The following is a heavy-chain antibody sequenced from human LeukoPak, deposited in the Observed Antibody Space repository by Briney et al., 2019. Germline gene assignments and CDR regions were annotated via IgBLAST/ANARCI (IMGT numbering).Heavy chain of an antibody. D-gene: IGHD3-22*01. CDR3: ARDQYYYDSSGDAFDI. V-gene: IGHV3-7*01. J-gene: IGHJ3*02. CDR2: IKQDGSEK. CDR1: GFTFSSYA. Sequence: PGGSLRLSCAASGFTFSSYAMSWVRQAPGKGLEWVANIKQDGSEKYYVDSVKGRFTISRDNAKNSLYLQMNSLRAEDTAVYYCARDQYYYDSSGDAFDIWGQGTMVTVSS.